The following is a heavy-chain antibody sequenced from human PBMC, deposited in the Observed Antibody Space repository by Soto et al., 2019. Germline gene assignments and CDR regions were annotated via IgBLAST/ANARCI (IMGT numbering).Heavy chain of an antibody. V-gene: IGHV1-45*02. CDR1: GYTFTYCS. J-gene: IGHJ4*02. D-gene: IGHD3-22*01. Sequence: GASVKVSCKASGYTFTYCSLHWLQQAPGQGLERMRWITLYNGNTNYAKKFQGRVTITRDMSLRTAYIELSSLRSEDSAVYYWAHPPGEGLSYYYDSPQNWGQGTLVTVSS. CDR2: ITLYNGNT. CDR3: AHPPGEGLSYYYDSPQN.